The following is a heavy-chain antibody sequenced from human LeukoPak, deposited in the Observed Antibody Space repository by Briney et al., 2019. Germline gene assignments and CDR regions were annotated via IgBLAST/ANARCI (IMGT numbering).Heavy chain of an antibody. CDR3: VLKPSEGSGSYFYFDY. Sequence: SVKVSCKASGGTFSSYPMSWVRQAPGQGLEWMGGIVPIIGIANYAQKFQGRVTIKADKSTSTAYMELSSLRSDDTAVYYCVLKPSEGSGSYFYFDYWGQGTLVTVSS. D-gene: IGHD3-10*01. J-gene: IGHJ4*02. CDR1: GGTFSSYP. CDR2: IVPIIGIA. V-gene: IGHV1-69*17.